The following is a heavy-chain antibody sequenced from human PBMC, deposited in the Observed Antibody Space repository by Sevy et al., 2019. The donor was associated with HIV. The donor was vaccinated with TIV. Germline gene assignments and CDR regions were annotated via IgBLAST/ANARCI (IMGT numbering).Heavy chain of an antibody. D-gene: IGHD6-25*01. CDR1: GGSITSLY. CDR3: AGENAWGSGYS. V-gene: IGHV4-59*08. J-gene: IGHJ4*02. Sequence: SKTLSLTCTVSGGSITSLYWNWIRQPPGKGLEWIANIYYNGHINYNPSLKSRVTLSLDTSKNQLSLRLSSVTAADTAMYYCAGENAWGSGYSWGQGTLVTVSS. CDR2: IYYNGHI.